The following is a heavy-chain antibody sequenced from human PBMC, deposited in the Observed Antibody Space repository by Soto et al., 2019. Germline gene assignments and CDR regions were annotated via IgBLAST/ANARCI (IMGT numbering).Heavy chain of an antibody. CDR2: IYYTGST. J-gene: IGHJ4*02. D-gene: IGHD3-22*01. CDR3: ARAMDWFSSGYYWGAYFDY. Sequence: QVQLQESGPGLVKPSETLSLTCAVSGGSISPHYWSWIRQSPGKGLEWIGYIYYTGSTDYNASPTSRVSLSVDTYKNQLALRLSSVTAADTAVYYWARAMDWFSSGYYWGAYFDYWGQGALVTVSS. CDR1: GGSISPHY. V-gene: IGHV4-59*11.